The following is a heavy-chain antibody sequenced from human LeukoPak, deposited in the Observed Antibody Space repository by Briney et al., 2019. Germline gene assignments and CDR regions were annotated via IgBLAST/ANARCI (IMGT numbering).Heavy chain of an antibody. J-gene: IGHJ4*02. CDR1: GFTFSSYT. CDR2: ISGGGGST. V-gene: IGHV3-23*01. CDR3: AKGGTVAGDYYFDY. D-gene: IGHD6-19*01. Sequence: GGSLRLSCAASGFTFSSYTMSWVRQAPGKGLEWVSTISGGGGSTYYADSVKGRVTISRDNSKNTLYLQMNSLRAEDTAVYYCAKGGTVAGDYYFDYWGQGTLVTVSS.